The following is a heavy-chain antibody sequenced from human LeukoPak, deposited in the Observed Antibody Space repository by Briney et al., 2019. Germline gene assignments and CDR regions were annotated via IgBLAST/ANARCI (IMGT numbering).Heavy chain of an antibody. V-gene: IGHV3-33*01. CDR3: ARDFRYDSSGYLDAFDI. CDR2: IWYDGSNK. Sequence: QPGRSLRLSCAASGFTFSSYGMHWVRQAPGKGLEWVAVIWYDGSNKYYADSVKGRFTISRDNSKNTLYLQMNSLRAEDTAVYYCARDFRYDSSGYLDAFDIWGQGTMVTVSS. D-gene: IGHD3-22*01. J-gene: IGHJ3*02. CDR1: GFTFSSYG.